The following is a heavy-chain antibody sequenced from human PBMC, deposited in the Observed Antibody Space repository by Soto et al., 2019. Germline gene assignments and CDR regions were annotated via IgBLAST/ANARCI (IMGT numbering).Heavy chain of an antibody. D-gene: IGHD2-2*01. CDR2: INPNSGGT. Sequence: GASVKVSCKASGYTFTGYYMHWVRQAPGQGLEWMGWINPNSGGTNYAQKFQGRVTMTRDTSISTAYMELSRLRSDDTAVYYCARETRTSPRALDPWGQGTLVTVSS. CDR1: GYTFTGYY. CDR3: ARETRTSPRALDP. J-gene: IGHJ5*02. V-gene: IGHV1-2*02.